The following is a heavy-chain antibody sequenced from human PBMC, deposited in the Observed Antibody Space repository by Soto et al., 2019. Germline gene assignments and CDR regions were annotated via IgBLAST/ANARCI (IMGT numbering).Heavy chain of an antibody. CDR2: INAGNGNT. D-gene: IGHD6-13*01. Sequence: ALVKVSCKASGYTFTSYAMHWVRQAPGQRLEWMGWINAGNGNTKYSQKFQGRVTITRDTSASTAYMELSSLRSEDTAVYYCARDPKIAADYCYYYGMDVWGQGSTVTVSS. CDR3: ARDPKIAADYCYYYGMDV. J-gene: IGHJ6*02. V-gene: IGHV1-3*01. CDR1: GYTFTSYA.